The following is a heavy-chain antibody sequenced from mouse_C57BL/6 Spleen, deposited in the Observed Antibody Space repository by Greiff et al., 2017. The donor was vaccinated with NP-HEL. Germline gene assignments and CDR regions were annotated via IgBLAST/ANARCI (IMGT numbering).Heavy chain of an antibody. Sequence: VKLMESGAELVRPGTSVKVSCKASGYAFTNYLIEWVKQRPGQGLEWIGVINPGSGGTNYNEKFKGKATLTADKSSSTAYMQLSSLTSEDSAVYFCARSDNWDYFDYWGQGTTLTVSS. CDR1: GYAFTNYL. CDR3: ARSDNWDYFDY. V-gene: IGHV1-54*01. D-gene: IGHD4-1*01. CDR2: INPGSGGT. J-gene: IGHJ2*01.